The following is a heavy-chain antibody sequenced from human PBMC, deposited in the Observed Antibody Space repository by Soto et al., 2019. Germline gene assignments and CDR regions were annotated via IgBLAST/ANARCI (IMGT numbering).Heavy chain of an antibody. J-gene: IGHJ4*02. Sequence: QLQLQESGPGLVKTSETLSLTCTVSGGSISSNGYYWCWIRQPPGKGLEWIASISYGGVTSYNPSLKSRVTISVDTSKNQFSLKLSSVTAADTAVYYCARQPLYYSDSSPYHGDHWGQGTLVTVSS. CDR3: ARQPLYYSDSSPYHGDH. CDR2: ISYGGVT. D-gene: IGHD3-22*01. V-gene: IGHV4-39*01. CDR1: GGSISSNGYY.